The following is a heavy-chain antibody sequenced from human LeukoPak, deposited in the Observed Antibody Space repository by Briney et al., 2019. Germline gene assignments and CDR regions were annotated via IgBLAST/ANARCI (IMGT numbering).Heavy chain of an antibody. Sequence: SETLSLTCTVSGHSITTDYYWGWIRQPPGKGLEWIGSIYHTGPTYYNPSLKSRVTVSLDTSNNQFSLTMSSVTAADTAVYFCARDLGGPFVCWGQGTQVTVSS. J-gene: IGHJ4*02. D-gene: IGHD3-10*01. V-gene: IGHV4-38-2*02. CDR2: IYHTGPT. CDR3: ARDLGGPFVC. CDR1: GHSITTDYY.